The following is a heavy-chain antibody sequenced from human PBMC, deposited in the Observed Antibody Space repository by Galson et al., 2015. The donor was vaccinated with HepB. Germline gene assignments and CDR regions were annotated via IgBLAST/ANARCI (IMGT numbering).Heavy chain of an antibody. CDR1: GFTFSSYA. CDR2: ISYDGSNK. V-gene: IGHV3-30*04. D-gene: IGHD6-6*01. Sequence: SLRLSCAASGFTFSSYAMHWVRQAPGKGLEWVAVISYDGSNKYYADSVKGRFTISRDNSKNTLYLQMNSLRAEDTAVYYCARPSIAETPYYYYYGMDVWGQGTTVTVSS. CDR3: ARPSIAETPYYYYYGMDV. J-gene: IGHJ6*02.